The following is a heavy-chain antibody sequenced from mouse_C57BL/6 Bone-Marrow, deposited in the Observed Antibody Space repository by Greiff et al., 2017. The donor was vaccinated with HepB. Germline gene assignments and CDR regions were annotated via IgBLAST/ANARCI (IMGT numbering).Heavy chain of an antibody. CDR3: ARDKDGSYAMDY. D-gene: IGHD2-3*01. V-gene: IGHV5-4*01. J-gene: IGHJ4*01. CDR1: GFTFSSYA. Sequence: EVKLVESGGGLVKPGGSLKLSCAASGFTFSSYAMSWVRKTPEKRLEWVATISDGGSYTYYPDNVKGRFTISRDNAKNNLYLQMSHLKSEDTAMYYCARDKDGSYAMDYWGQGTSVTVSS. CDR2: ISDGGSYT.